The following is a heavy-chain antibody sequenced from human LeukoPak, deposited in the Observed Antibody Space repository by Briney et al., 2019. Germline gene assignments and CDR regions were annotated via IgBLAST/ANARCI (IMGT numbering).Heavy chain of an antibody. CDR2: INPNSGGT. D-gene: IGHD3-16*01. Sequence: ASVKVSCKASGYTFTGYYMHWVRQAPGQGLEWMGWINPNSGGTNYAQKFQDRVTMTKDTSTSTAYMEMRSLRSDDTAIYYCARVRLVWGMETFDLWGQGTMVTVSS. J-gene: IGHJ3*01. V-gene: IGHV1-2*02. CDR3: ARVRLVWGMETFDL. CDR1: GYTFTGYY.